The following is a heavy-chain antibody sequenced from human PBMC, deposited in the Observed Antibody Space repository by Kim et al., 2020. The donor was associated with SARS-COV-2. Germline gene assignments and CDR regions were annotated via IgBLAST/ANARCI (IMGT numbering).Heavy chain of an antibody. CDR3: DTDHLSYYGISVYYFVY. J-gene: IGHJ4*02. V-gene: IGHV3-15*01. Sequence: PVKGRFTISRDDSEKTVYLQMNSLKTEDTAVYYCDTDHLSYYGISVYYFVYWGQGTLVTVSS. D-gene: IGHD3-22*01.